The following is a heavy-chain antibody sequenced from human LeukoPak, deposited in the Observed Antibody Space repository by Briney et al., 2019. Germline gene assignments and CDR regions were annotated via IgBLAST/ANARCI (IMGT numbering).Heavy chain of an antibody. V-gene: IGHV1-69*04. CDR1: GGTFSSYA. CDR3: ARERITMIVVARAPSPFDY. J-gene: IGHJ4*02. D-gene: IGHD3-22*01. CDR2: IIPILGIA. Sequence: SVNVSCKASGGTFSSYAISWVRQAPGQGLEWMGRIIPILGIANYAQKFQGRVTITADKSTSTAYMELSSLRSEDTAVYYCARERITMIVVARAPSPFDYWGQGTLVTVSS.